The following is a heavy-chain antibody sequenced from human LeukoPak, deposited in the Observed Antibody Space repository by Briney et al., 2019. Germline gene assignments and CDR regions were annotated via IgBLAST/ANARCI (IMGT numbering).Heavy chain of an antibody. CDR1: GFTFRAYT. D-gene: IGHD1-26*01. CDR2: ISSTSRFI. Sequence: GGSLRLSCATSGFTFRAYTMNWVRQTPGKGLEWVSSISSTSRFIHYADSVKGRFTISRDDDKNSLYLQMNSLRAEDTAVYYCARDGSYFGQYYFDYWGQGTLVTVSS. CDR3: ARDGSYFGQYYFDY. V-gene: IGHV3-21*01. J-gene: IGHJ4*02.